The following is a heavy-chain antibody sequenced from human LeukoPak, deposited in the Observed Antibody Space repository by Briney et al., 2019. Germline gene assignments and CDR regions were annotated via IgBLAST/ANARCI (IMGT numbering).Heavy chain of an antibody. D-gene: IGHD2/OR15-2a*01. CDR3: AREMPATFYFDF. J-gene: IGHJ4*02. Sequence: GASVSVSCKASGCIFTSHYIHWVRLAPGQGLQWMGIVYVGDGRTRYAQEFQGRVTMTWDTSTSTVYMDLSSLKTEDTAVYYCAREMPATFYFDFWDQGTVVTVSS. CDR2: VYVGDGRT. V-gene: IGHV1-46*01. CDR1: GCIFTSHY.